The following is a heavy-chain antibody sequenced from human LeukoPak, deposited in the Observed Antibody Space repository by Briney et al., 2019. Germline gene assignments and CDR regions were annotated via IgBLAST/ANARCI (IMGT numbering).Heavy chain of an antibody. D-gene: IGHD3-22*01. CDR3: AKGYYDSSGYGIFDY. CDR2: ITWNSDNI. Sequence: PGRSLRLSCAASGFTFDDYAMHWVRQAPGKGLEWVSGITWNSDNIEYADSVKGRFTISRDNSKNTLYLQMNSLRAEDTAVYYCAKGYYDSSGYGIFDYWGQGTLVTVSS. V-gene: IGHV3-9*01. J-gene: IGHJ4*02. CDR1: GFTFDDYA.